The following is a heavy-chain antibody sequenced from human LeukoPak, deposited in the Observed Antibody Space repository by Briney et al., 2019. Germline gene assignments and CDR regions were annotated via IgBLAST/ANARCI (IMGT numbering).Heavy chain of an antibody. CDR2: MNPNSGNT. CDR1: GYTFTSYD. J-gene: IGHJ6*03. Sequence: GASVKVSCKASGYTFTSYDINWVRQATGQGLEWMGWMNPNSGNTGYAQKFQDRVTMTRNTSISTAYMELSSLRSEDTAVYYCARVMAAPRVGPVYYYYMDVWGKGTTVTVSS. V-gene: IGHV1-8*01. CDR3: ARVMAAPRVGPVYYYYMDV. D-gene: IGHD6-6*01.